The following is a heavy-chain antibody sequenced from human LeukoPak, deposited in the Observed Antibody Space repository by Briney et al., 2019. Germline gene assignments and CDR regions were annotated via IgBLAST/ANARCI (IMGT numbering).Heavy chain of an antibody. CDR2: IDLNGNHI. D-gene: IGHD2-15*01. J-gene: IGHJ5*01. V-gene: IGHV3-21*01. CDR3: ARDRGLGLPNWFTS. Sequence: GGSLRLSCVDSGFPFSSYSMNWVRQAPGKGLEWVSSIDLNGNHINYADSVKDRFTISRDNAKNSLFLQMDSLRVEDTAVYYCARDRGLGLPNWFTSWGQGTLVTVSP. CDR1: GFPFSSYS.